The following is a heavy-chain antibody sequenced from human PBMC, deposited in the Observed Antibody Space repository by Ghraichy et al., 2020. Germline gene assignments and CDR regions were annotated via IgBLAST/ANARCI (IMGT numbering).Heavy chain of an antibody. CDR1: GFAFSNYA. V-gene: IGHV3-13*01. J-gene: IGHJ5*01. CDR2: IDTAGDT. D-gene: IGHD2-15*01. Sequence: GGSLRLSCAASGFAFSNYAMHWVRQGAGKGLEWVSTIDTAGDTYYPGSVKGRFTISRENAKNSLYLQMNSLGAGDTAIYYCVREVGDWYDSWGQGTLVTVSS. CDR3: VREVGDWYDS.